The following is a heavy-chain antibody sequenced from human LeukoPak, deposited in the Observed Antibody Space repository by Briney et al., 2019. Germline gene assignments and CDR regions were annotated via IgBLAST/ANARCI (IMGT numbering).Heavy chain of an antibody. J-gene: IGHJ4*02. CDR1: GFSFHDYD. D-gene: IGHD1-26*01. Sequence: QSGGSLRLSCAASGFSFHDYDMHWVRQAPGKGLEWVSGISGSGITTYYADSVKGRFTISRDNSKNTLYLQMNSLRDEDTAVYYCAKAYSGTYCAEYWGQGTLVTVSS. CDR3: AKAYSGTYCAEY. V-gene: IGHV3-23*01. CDR2: ISGSGITT.